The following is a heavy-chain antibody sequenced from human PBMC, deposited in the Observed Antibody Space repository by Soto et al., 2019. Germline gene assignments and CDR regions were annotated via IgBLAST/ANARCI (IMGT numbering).Heavy chain of an antibody. D-gene: IGHD3-22*01. Sequence: KASETLSLTCTVSGGSISSSDYYWSWIRQSPGKGLEWIGYISYSGSTYYNPSLKSRITISVDTSKNQFSLKLSSVTAADTAVYYCASSSRFDSSGYPWGYFDYWGQGILVTVSS. CDR2: ISYSGST. CDR3: ASSSRFDSSGYPWGYFDY. CDR1: GGSISSSDYY. V-gene: IGHV4-30-4*01. J-gene: IGHJ4*02.